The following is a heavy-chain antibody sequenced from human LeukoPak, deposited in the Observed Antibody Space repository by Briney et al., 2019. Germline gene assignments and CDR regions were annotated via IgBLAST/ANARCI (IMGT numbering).Heavy chain of an antibody. CDR2: IKQDGSEK. J-gene: IGHJ4*02. V-gene: IGHV3-7*03. CDR1: GFIFSSYW. Sequence: GGSLRLSCAASGFIFSSYWMSWVRQAPGKGLEWVANIKQDGSEKYYVDSVKGRFTISRDNAKNSQYLQMNSLRAEDTAVYYCAKEGLNIATRDFFDSWGQGTLVTVSS. CDR3: AKEGLNIATRDFFDS. D-gene: IGHD6-6*01.